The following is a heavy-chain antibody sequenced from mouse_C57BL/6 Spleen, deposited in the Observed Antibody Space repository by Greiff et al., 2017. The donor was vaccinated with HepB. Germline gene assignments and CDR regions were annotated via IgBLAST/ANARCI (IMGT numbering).Heavy chain of an antibody. Sequence: EVQLKESGPGLAKPSQTLSLTCSVTGYSITSDYWNWIRKFPGNKLEYMGYISYSGSTYYNPSLKSRISITRDTSKNQYYLQLNSVTTEDTATYYCARYPLSYYGSSYGYFDVWGTGTTVTVSS. D-gene: IGHD1-1*01. J-gene: IGHJ1*03. CDR2: ISYSGST. V-gene: IGHV3-8*01. CDR1: GYSITSDY. CDR3: ARYPLSYYGSSYGYFDV.